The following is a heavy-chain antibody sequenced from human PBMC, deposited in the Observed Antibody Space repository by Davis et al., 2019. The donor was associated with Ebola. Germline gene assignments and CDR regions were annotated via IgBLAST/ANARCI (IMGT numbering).Heavy chain of an antibody. J-gene: IGHJ4*02. D-gene: IGHD3/OR15-3a*01. CDR1: GGSISSGGYS. CDR2: IYHSGST. CDR3: ARAVVGLVSGYFYY. Sequence: SETLSLTCAVSGGSISSGGYSWSWIRQPPGKGLEWIGYIYHSGSTYYNPSLKSRVTISVDRSKNQFPLKLSSVTAADTAVYYCARAVVGLVSGYFYYWGQGTLVTVSS. V-gene: IGHV4-30-2*01.